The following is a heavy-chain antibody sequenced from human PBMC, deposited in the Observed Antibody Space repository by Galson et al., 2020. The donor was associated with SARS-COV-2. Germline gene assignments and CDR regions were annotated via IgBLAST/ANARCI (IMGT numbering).Heavy chain of an antibody. CDR3: ASPYYGSGSIDY. J-gene: IGHJ4*02. V-gene: IGHV3-11*01. Sequence: ADSVKGRFTISRDNAKNSLYLQMNSLRAEDTAVYYCASPYYGSGSIDYWGQGTLVTVSS. D-gene: IGHD3-10*01.